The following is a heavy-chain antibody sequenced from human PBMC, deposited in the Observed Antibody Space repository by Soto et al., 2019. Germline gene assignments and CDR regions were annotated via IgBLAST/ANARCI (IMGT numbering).Heavy chain of an antibody. CDR2: VIPILGIA. Sequence: SVKVSCKASGGTFSSYTISWVRQAPGQGLEWMGRVIPILGIANYAQKFQGRVTITADKSTSTAYMELSSLRSEDTAVYYCATSPGYSSSWYSYYFDYWGQGTLVTVSS. D-gene: IGHD6-13*01. CDR3: ATSPGYSSSWYSYYFDY. CDR1: GGTFSSYT. J-gene: IGHJ4*02. V-gene: IGHV1-69*02.